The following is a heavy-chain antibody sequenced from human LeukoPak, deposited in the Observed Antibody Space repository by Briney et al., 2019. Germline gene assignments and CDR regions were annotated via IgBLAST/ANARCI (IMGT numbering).Heavy chain of an antibody. CDR1: GFTFSSYS. Sequence: GGSLRLSCAASGFTFSSYSMNWVRQAPGKGLEWVSSISSSSSYIYYADSVKGRFTISRDNAKNSLYLQMNSLRAEDTAVYYCARDGYTAKAPYDYWGQGTLVTVSS. J-gene: IGHJ4*02. CDR2: ISSSSSYI. D-gene: IGHD5-18*01. CDR3: ARDGYTAKAPYDY. V-gene: IGHV3-21*01.